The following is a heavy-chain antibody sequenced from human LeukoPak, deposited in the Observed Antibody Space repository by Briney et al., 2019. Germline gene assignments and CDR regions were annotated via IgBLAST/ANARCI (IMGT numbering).Heavy chain of an antibody. D-gene: IGHD3-9*01. Sequence: PGGSLRLSCAASGFTFSNAWMSWVRQAPGKGLEWVGRIKSKTDGGTTDYAASVKGRFTISRDDSKNTLYLQMNSLKTEDTAVYYCTPSSYYDILTGYYFPPATYWGQETLVTVSS. CDR2: IKSKTDGGTT. V-gene: IGHV3-15*01. CDR1: GFTFSNAW. CDR3: TPSSYYDILTGYYFPPATY. J-gene: IGHJ4*02.